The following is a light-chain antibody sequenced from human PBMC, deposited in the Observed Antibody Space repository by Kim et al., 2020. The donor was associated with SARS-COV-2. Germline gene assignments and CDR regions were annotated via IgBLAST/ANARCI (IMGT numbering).Light chain of an antibody. CDR2: DVS. Sequence: QSALTQFASVSGSPGQSMTITCTGTNSDIAGYDYVSWYQQHPGKAPKLMIYDVSNRSSGVSDRFSGSKSGNTASLTISGLQADDEADYYCSSYTSSQTYVFGTGTKVTV. J-gene: IGLJ1*01. V-gene: IGLV2-14*03. CDR3: SSYTSSQTYV. CDR1: NSDIAGYDY.